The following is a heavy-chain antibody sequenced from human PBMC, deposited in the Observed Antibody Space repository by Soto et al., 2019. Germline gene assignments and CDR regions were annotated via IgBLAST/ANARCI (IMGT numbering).Heavy chain of an antibody. CDR3: ARIVMGVTADY. Sequence: QVQLRESGPELLKPSETLSLTCTVSADSVSSDHYFWTWIRQPPGKGLEWIAYISYTGDTNYNPPLKRRVTLSGEPSTNQFSMKLTSVTAADTAVYFCARIVMGVTADYWCQGNLVTVSS. CDR1: ADSVSSDHYF. D-gene: IGHD1-26*01. J-gene: IGHJ4*02. V-gene: IGHV4-61*01. CDR2: ISYTGDT.